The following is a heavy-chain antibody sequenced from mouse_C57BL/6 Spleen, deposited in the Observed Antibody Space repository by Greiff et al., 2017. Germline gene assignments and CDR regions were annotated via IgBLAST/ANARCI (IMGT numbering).Heavy chain of an antibody. Sequence: QVQLQQSGPELVKPGASVKISCKASGYSFTSYYIHWVKQRPGQGLEWIGWISPGSGNTKYNEKFKGKATLSAGTASSTAYMQISSLTYEDSAFYFCARGRDYCGISPAWFAYWGQGTLVTVSA. D-gene: IGHD1-1*01. CDR3: ARGRDYCGISPAWFAY. CDR2: ISPGSGNT. J-gene: IGHJ3*01. V-gene: IGHV1-66*01. CDR1: GYSFTSYY.